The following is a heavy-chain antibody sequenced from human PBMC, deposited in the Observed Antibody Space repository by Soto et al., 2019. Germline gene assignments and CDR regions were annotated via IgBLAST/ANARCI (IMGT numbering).Heavy chain of an antibody. CDR1: GGTFSSYA. Sequence: GASVKVSCKASGGTFSSYAISWVRQAPGQGLEWMGGIIPIFGTANYAQKSQGRVTITADESTSTAYMELSSLRSEDTAVYYCARDFDVAGVFDYWGQGTLVTVSS. D-gene: IGHD6-19*01. CDR3: ARDFDVAGVFDY. CDR2: IIPIFGTA. J-gene: IGHJ4*02. V-gene: IGHV1-69*13.